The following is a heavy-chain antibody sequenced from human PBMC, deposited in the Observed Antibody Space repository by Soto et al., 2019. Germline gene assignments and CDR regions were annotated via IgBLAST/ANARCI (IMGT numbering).Heavy chain of an antibody. J-gene: IGHJ6*02. V-gene: IGHV4-34*01. CDR1: GGSFSGYY. Sequence: QVQLQQWGAGLLKPSETLSLTCAVYGGSFSGYYWSWIRQPPGKGLEWIGEINHSGSTNYNPSLKSRVTISVDTSKNQFSLKLSSVTAADTAMYYCAREWQQLLYGMDVWGQGTTVTVSS. CDR2: INHSGST. CDR3: AREWQQLLYGMDV. D-gene: IGHD6-13*01.